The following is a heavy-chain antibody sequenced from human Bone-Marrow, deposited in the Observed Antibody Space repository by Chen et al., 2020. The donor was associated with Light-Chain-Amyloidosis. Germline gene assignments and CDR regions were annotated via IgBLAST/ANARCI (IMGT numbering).Heavy chain of an antibody. J-gene: IGHJ4*02. CDR2: INHSGST. V-gene: IGHV4-34*01. Sequence: QVQLQQWGAGLLKPSETLSLTCAVYGGSFSGYYWSWIRQPPGQGLEWIGEINHSGSTNYNPSLKSRLTISVDTSKKQLSLKLSSVTAADTAVYYCARGRGGGWGSYYDWGQGTLVTVSS. CDR1: GGSFSGYY. D-gene: IGHD1-26*01. CDR3: ARGRGGGWGSYYD.